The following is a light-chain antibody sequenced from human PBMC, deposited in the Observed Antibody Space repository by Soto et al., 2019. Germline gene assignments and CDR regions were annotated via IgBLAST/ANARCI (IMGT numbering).Light chain of an antibody. CDR1: SSDVGDYNY. CDR2: GVS. J-gene: IGLJ2*01. CDR3: SSYTSTNTLV. V-gene: IGLV2-14*01. Sequence: QSALTQPASVSGSPGQSITISCTGTSSDVGDYNYVSWYQQHPGKAPKLIIYGVSNRPSGISNRFSGSKSGNTASLTISGLQAEDEADYYCSSYTSTNTLVFGGATKVTVL.